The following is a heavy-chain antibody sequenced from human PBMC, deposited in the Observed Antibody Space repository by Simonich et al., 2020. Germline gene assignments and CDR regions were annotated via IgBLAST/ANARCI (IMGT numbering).Heavy chain of an antibody. V-gene: IGHV3-33*01. CDR1: GFTFSSYG. CDR2: IWEDESNK. CDR3: ARERAAAGEAFDY. D-gene: IGHD6-13*01. Sequence: QVQLVESGGGVVQPGRSLRRSCAASGFTFSSYGMHWVRQAQCKGLEWVAVIWEDESNKYYADPVKGRFTISRDNSKNTLYLQMTSLRAEDTAVYYCARERAAAGEAFDYWGQGTLVTVSS. J-gene: IGHJ4*02.